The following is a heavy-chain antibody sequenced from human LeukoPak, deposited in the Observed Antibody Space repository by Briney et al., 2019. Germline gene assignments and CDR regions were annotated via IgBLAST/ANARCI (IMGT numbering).Heavy chain of an antibody. J-gene: IGHJ3*02. V-gene: IGHV1-3*01. CDR3: ARRYYDSSGPFDI. Sequence: ASVKVSCKASGGTFSSYAISWVRQAPGQRLEWMGWINAGNGNTKYSQKFQGRVTITRDTSASTAYMELSSLRSEDTAVYYCARRYYDSSGPFDIWGQGTMVTVSS. CDR2: INAGNGNT. D-gene: IGHD3-22*01. CDR1: GGTFSSYA.